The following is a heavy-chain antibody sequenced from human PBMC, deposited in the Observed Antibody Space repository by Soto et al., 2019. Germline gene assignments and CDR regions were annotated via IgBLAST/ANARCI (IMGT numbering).Heavy chain of an antibody. CDR3: ARGSRITMVRGVQYYFDY. D-gene: IGHD3-10*01. CDR1: GGSISSGDYY. V-gene: IGHV4-30-4*01. J-gene: IGHJ4*02. Sequence: PSETLSLTCTVSGGSISSGDYYWIWIRHPPGKGLEWIGYIYYSGSTYYNPSLKSRVTISVDTSKNQFSLKLSSVTAADTAVYYCARGSRITMVRGVQYYFDYWGQGTLVTSPQ. CDR2: IYYSGST.